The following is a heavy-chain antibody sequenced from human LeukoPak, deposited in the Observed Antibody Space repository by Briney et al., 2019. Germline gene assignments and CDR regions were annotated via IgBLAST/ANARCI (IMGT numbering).Heavy chain of an antibody. D-gene: IGHD4-17*01. Sequence: PGRSLRLSCAASGFTFSSYAMSWVRQAPGKGLEWVSAISGSGGSTYYADSVKGRFTISRDNSKNTLYLQMNSLRAEDTAVYYCAVSPMGGDYARQQKYFQHWGQGTLVTVSS. CDR2: ISGSGGST. J-gene: IGHJ1*01. V-gene: IGHV3-23*01. CDR1: GFTFSSYA. CDR3: AVSPMGGDYARQQKYFQH.